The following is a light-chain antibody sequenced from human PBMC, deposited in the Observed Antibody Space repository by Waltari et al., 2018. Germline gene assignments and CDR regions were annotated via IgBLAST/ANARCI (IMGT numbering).Light chain of an antibody. Sequence: QSVLTQPPSVSAAPGQRVTISCSGGHSNIGNNYVSWYRQFPGTAPKLLIYEGSERPSGVPGRFSGSKSGTSATLDITGLQAGDEADYYCGTWDSSLSGAVFGGGTHLTVL. CDR2: EGS. CDR1: HSNIGNNY. J-gene: IGLJ7*01. V-gene: IGLV1-51*02. CDR3: GTWDSSLSGAV.